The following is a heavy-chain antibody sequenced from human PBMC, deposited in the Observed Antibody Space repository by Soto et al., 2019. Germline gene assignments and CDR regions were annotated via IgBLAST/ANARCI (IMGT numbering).Heavy chain of an antibody. CDR3: AGWIRKHPGTGLEWIGYISYSGSTYYNPPLKSRVTISVDTSKTQSSLILNFVSAADTAVYYCARGVHH. CDR2: INVYNGNT. CDR1: GYTFTSYG. D-gene: IGHD1-26*01. J-gene: IGHJ4*01. V-gene: IGHV1-18*03. Sequence: ASVKVSCKASGYTFTSYGISWVRQAPGQGLEWMGWINVYNGNTNYAQKFQGRVTMTTDTSTSTAYMELRSLRSDDMAVYYCAGWIRKHPGTGLEWIGYISYSGSTYYNPPLKSRVTISVDTSKTQSSLILNFVSAADTAVYYCARGVHHWGQGTLVTASS.